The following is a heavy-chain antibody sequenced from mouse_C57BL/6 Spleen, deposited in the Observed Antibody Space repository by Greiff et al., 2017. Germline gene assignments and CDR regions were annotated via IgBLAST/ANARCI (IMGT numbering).Heavy chain of an antibody. Sequence: VKLQQSGAELVRPGTSVKVSCKASGYAFTNYLIEWVKQRPGQGLEWIGVINPGSGGTNYNEKFKGKATLTADKSSSTAYMQLSSLTSEDSAVYFCARSGVITTVVATDYFDYWGQGTTLTVSS. CDR2: INPGSGGT. CDR3: ARSGVITTVVATDYFDY. D-gene: IGHD1-1*01. CDR1: GYAFTNYL. V-gene: IGHV1-54*01. J-gene: IGHJ2*01.